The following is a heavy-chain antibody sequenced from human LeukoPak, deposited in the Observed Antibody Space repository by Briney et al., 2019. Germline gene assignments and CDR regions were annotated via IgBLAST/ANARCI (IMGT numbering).Heavy chain of an antibody. CDR3: TKEASQSYGRT. J-gene: IGHJ4*02. V-gene: IGHV3-30*04. CDR2: ISDDGSNE. CDR1: GFTFSSYS. D-gene: IGHD4-23*01. Sequence: GRSLRLSCAASGFTFSSYSMHWVRQAPGKGLEWVALISDDGSNEQFADSVKGRFTVSRDSSKNTVYLQMNSLRAEDTAVYYCTKEASQSYGRTWGQGTLVTVSS.